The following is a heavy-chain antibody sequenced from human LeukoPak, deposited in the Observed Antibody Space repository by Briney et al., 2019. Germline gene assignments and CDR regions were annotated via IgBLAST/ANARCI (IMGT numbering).Heavy chain of an antibody. V-gene: IGHV1-2*02. D-gene: IGHD2-15*01. CDR1: GYTFTGYY. CDR3: ARVYSIRSFDY. Sequence: ASVKVSCKASGYTFTGYYMHWVRQAPGQGLEWMGWINPNSGDTNYAQKFQGRVTMTRDTSIDTAYMELTRLTSDDTAVYYCARVYSIRSFDYWGQGTLVTVSS. CDR2: INPNSGDT. J-gene: IGHJ4*02.